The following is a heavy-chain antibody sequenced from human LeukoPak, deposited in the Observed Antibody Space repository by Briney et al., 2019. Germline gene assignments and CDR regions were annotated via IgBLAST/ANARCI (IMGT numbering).Heavy chain of an antibody. CDR1: GYTFTNYG. CDR2: INTNTGNP. V-gene: IGHV7-4-1*02. J-gene: IGHJ4*02. Sequence: ASVKVSCKASGYTFTNYGLNWVRQAPGQGLEWMGWINTNTGNPTYAQGFTGRFVFSLDTSVSTAYLQINTLKTEDTAVYYCARGQDYFDSSGYFPVVRHWGQGTLVTVSS. CDR3: ARGQDYFDSSGYFPVVRH. D-gene: IGHD3-22*01.